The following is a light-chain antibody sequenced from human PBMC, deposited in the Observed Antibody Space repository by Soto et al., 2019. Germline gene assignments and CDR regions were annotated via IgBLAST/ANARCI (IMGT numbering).Light chain of an antibody. J-gene: IGLJ2*01. CDR2: GNS. V-gene: IGLV1-40*01. CDR3: QSYDSSLSGYVV. CDR1: SSNIGAGYD. Sequence: QSVLTQPPSVSGAPGQRVTISSTGSSSNIGAGYDVHWYQQLPGTAPKLLIYGNSNRPSGVPDRFSGSKSGTSASLAITGLQAEDEADYYCQSYDSSLSGYVVFGGGTKLIVL.